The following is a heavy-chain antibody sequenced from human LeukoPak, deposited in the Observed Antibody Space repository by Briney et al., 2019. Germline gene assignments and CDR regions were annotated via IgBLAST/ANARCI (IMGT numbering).Heavy chain of an antibody. CDR2: IDTAGDT. V-gene: IGHV3-13*01. D-gene: IGHD3-22*01. J-gene: IGHJ4*02. CDR1: GFTFSSYD. Sequence: PEGSLRLSCAASGFTFSSYDMHWVRQTTGEGLEWVSAIDTAGDTSYLGSVKGRFTISRENAKNSLYLQMNSLRAEDTAVYYCAKHNYYDSSDYPYYFDYWGQGTLVTVSS. CDR3: AKHNYYDSSDYPYYFDY.